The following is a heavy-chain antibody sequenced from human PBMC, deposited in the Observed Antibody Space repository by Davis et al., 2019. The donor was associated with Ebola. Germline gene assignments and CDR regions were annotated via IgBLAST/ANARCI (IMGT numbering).Heavy chain of an antibody. CDR3: ARARLGRDYGMDV. CDR1: GGSISSSSYY. D-gene: IGHD7-27*01. J-gene: IGHJ6*02. CDR2: IYYSGST. V-gene: IGHV4-39*07. Sequence: SETLSLTCTVSGGSISSSSYYWGWIRQPPGKGLEWIGSIYYSGSTYYNPSLKSRVTISVDTSKNQFSLKLSSVTAADTAVYYCARARLGRDYGMDVWGQGTTVTVSS.